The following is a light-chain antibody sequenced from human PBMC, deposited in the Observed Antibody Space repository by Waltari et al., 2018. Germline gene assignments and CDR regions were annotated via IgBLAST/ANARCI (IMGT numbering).Light chain of an antibody. CDR2: VNSDGSH. CDR1: SRHTSHV. CDR3: QTGGHGTWV. V-gene: IGLV4-69*01. J-gene: IGLJ3*02. Sequence: QLVVPQSPSASASLGASAKLTCTPSSRHTSHVIAWRQQHPEGGPIYLMKVNSDGSHSRGAEVPDRFSGSSSGAERYLTISNRQSEDEADYYCQTGGHGTWVFGGGTKLTVL.